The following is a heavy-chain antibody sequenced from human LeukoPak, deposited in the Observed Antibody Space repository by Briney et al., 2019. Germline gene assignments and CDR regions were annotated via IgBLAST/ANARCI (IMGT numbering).Heavy chain of an antibody. D-gene: IGHD1-26*01. CDR3: VRGATGWLGFFDY. Sequence: SETLSLTCTVSGGAFSSYYWSWIRQPPGKGLEWIGYINNSGSTNYTPSLKSRVTISVDTSKNQFSLKLSSVTAADTAVYYCVRGATGWLGFFDYWGQGTLVTVSS. CDR2: INNSGST. CDR1: GGAFSSYY. V-gene: IGHV4-59*08. J-gene: IGHJ4*02.